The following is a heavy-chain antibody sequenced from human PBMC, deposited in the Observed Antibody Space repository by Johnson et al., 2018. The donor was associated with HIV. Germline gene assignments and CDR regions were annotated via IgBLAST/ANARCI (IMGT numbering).Heavy chain of an antibody. CDR3: ARGSSYYYDSSGSDAFDI. Sequence: AHLVAAGESSLQPGRSVRLSSAASGGSLISYAMNWVRQATGKGLEWVSAIGTAGDKSYPGSVNGRFTISRENAKNSLYLQMNSLRAGDTAVYYCARGSSYYYDSSGSDAFDIWGQGTMVTVSS. J-gene: IGHJ3*02. CDR2: IGTAGDK. D-gene: IGHD3-22*01. V-gene: IGHV3-13*01. CDR1: GGSLISYA.